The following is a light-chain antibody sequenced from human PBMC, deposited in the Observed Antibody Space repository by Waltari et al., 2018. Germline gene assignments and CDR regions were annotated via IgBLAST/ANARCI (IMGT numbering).Light chain of an antibody. V-gene: IGLV2-23*02. J-gene: IGLJ2*01. Sequence: QSALTQPASLSGSPGQSITISCTGTSSDVGYLNRVSWYPQPPGKAPKPLIYEVDKRPSGISNRFSGSKSGNTASLTISGLQAEDEADYYCCSYVRSVSFVFGGGTKLTVL. CDR3: CSYVRSVSFV. CDR1: SSDVGYLNR. CDR2: EVD.